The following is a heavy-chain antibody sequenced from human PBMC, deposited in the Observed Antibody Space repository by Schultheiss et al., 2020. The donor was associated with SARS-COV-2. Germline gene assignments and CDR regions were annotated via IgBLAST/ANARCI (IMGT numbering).Heavy chain of an antibody. CDR1: GFTFSSYG. CDR3: AKDLDISSGWYVGLPPAPFDY. V-gene: IGHV3-NL1*01. Sequence: GESLKISCAASGFTFSSYGMHWVRQAPGKGLEWISGIGARGTGTHYADSVKGRFTISRDNSKNTLYLQMNSLRAEDTAVYYCAKDLDISSGWYVGLPPAPFDYWGQGTLVTVSS. D-gene: IGHD6-19*01. J-gene: IGHJ4*02. CDR2: IGARGTGT.